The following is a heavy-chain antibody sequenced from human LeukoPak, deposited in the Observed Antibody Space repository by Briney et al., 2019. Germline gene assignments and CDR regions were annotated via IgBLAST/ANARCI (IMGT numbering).Heavy chain of an antibody. CDR3: ARLTKFLTTYYPTP. D-gene: IGHD2/OR15-2a*01. Sequence: SETLSLTCPVSAGSITGYYWSWIRQPPRKGLEWVGYIFSSGSTNYNPSLKSRVTISLDTSKSQFSLKLISVTASDTAVYYCARLTKFLTTYYPTPWGQGTLVTVSS. CDR2: IFSSGST. V-gene: IGHV4-59*08. CDR1: AGSITGYY. J-gene: IGHJ5*02.